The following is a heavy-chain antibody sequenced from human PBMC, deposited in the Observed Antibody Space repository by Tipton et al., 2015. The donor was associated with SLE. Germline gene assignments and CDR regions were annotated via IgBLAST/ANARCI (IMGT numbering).Heavy chain of an antibody. CDR1: GGSFSGYY. D-gene: IGHD2-15*01. CDR3: ARGRVFSDSVVVVAANCAFYI. Sequence: TLSLTCAVYGGSFSGYYWSWIRQPPGKGLEWIGEINHSGSTNYNPSLKSRVTISVDTAKNQVYLKLSSVTAADTAVYYSARGRVFSDSVVVVAANCAFYIWGQGTLVSVSS. CDR2: INHSGST. J-gene: IGHJ3*02. V-gene: IGHV4-34*01.